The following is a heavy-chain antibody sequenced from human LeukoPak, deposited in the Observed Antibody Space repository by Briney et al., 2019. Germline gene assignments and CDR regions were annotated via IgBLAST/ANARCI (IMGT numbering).Heavy chain of an antibody. J-gene: IGHJ3*02. V-gene: IGHV1-69*05. D-gene: IGHD6-13*01. Sequence: ASVKVSCKASGGTFSSYAISWVRQAPGQGLEWMGGIIPIFGTANYAQKFQGRVTITRDTSASTAYMELSSLRSEDMAVYYCAREYGVAAAFGAFDIWGQGTMVTVSS. CDR2: IIPIFGTA. CDR3: AREYGVAAAFGAFDI. CDR1: GGTFSSYA.